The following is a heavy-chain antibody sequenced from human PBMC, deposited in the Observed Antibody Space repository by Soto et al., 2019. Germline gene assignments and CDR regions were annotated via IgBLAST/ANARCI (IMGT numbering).Heavy chain of an antibody. D-gene: IGHD1-26*01. CDR1: GGTFSSYT. V-gene: IGHV1-69*02. Sequence: QVQLVQSGAEVKKPGSSVKVSCKASGGTFSSYTISWVRQAPGQGLEWMGRIIPILGIANYAQKFQGRVTIXXDXSXXTAYMELSSLRSEDTAVYYCARGGWRVGATGGMDVWGQGTTVTVSS. CDR2: IIPILGIA. CDR3: ARGGWRVGATGGMDV. J-gene: IGHJ6*02.